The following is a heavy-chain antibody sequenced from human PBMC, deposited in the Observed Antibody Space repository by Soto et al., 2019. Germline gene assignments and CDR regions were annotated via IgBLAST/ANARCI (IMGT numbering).Heavy chain of an antibody. CDR1: GFTFDDYG. V-gene: IGHV3-20*04. CDR2: INWNGGST. Sequence: GGSLRLSCAASGFTFDDYGMNWVRQVPGKGLEWVTGINWNGGSTGYADSVKGRFTISRDNAKNSLYLQMNSLRVEDTALYYCARVGESSSYTDAFDIWGQGTMVTVSS. CDR3: ARVGESSSYTDAFDI. D-gene: IGHD3-22*01. J-gene: IGHJ3*02.